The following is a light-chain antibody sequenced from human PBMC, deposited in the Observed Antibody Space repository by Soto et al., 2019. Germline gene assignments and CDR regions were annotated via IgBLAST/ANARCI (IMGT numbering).Light chain of an antibody. V-gene: IGKV3-20*01. Sequence: EIVLTQSPGTLSLSPGERATLSCRASQSVSSSYLAWYQHKPGQAPRLLIYGASSRATGIPHRFSGSGSGTDFTLTISRLEPEDFAVYYCQKHGTSRCSFGQGTKLESK. J-gene: IGKJ2*04. CDR3: QKHGTSRCS. CDR2: GAS. CDR1: QSVSSSY.